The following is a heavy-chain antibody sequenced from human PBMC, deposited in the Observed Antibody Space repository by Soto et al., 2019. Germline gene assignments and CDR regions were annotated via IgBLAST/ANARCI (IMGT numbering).Heavy chain of an antibody. CDR2: IIPIFGTA. J-gene: IGHJ6*02. D-gene: IGHD5-12*01. Sequence: QVQLVQSGAEVKKPGSSVKVSCKASGGTFSSYAISWVRQAPGQGLEWMGGIIPIFGTANYAQKFQGRVTITADESTSTAYMELSSLRSEDTAVDYCALRERDIVFCYDGMDVLGQGTTVTGSS. CDR1: GGTFSSYA. V-gene: IGHV1-69*01. CDR3: ALRERDIVFCYDGMDV.